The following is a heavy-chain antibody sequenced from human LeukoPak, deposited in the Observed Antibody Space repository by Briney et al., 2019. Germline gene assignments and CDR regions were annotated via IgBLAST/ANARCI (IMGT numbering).Heavy chain of an antibody. Sequence: ASVKVSCKAFGYTFTRYGVSWVRQAPGRGLEWIGWISGSNGNTNYAQNFQGRVTMTTDSSTSTAYMELRSLRSDDTAVYYCVRCGRETYYYFDYWGQGTLVTVSS. D-gene: IGHD1-26*01. CDR2: ISGSNGNT. CDR3: VRCGRETYYYFDY. V-gene: IGHV1-18*01. CDR1: GYTFTRYG. J-gene: IGHJ4*02.